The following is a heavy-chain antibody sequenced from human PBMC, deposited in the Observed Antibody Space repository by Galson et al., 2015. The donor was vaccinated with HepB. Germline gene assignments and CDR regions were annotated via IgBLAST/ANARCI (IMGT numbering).Heavy chain of an antibody. V-gene: IGHV3-30*18. CDR3: AKDEFGSGYYNDY. D-gene: IGHD3-22*01. CDR2: ISYDGSNK. Sequence: SLRLSCAASGFTFSSYGMHWVRQASGKGLEWVAVISYDGSNKYYADSVKGRFTISRDNSKNTLYLQMNSLRAEDTAVYYCAKDEFGSGYYNDYWGQGTLVTVSS. J-gene: IGHJ4*02. CDR1: GFTFSSYG.